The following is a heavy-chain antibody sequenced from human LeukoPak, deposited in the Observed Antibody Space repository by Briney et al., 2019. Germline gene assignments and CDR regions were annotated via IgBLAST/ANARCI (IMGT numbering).Heavy chain of an antibody. Sequence: GGSLRLSCAASGFTFSSYDMDWVRQAPGKGLEWVSYISGSSSTKYYADSVKGRFFISRDNAKNSLYLQMNSLRAEDTAVYYCARDRKSGEWVLVPWGQGTLVTVSS. D-gene: IGHD2-2*01. V-gene: IGHV3-48*01. CDR3: ARDRKSGEWVLVP. CDR1: GFTFSSYD. CDR2: ISGSSSTK. J-gene: IGHJ4*02.